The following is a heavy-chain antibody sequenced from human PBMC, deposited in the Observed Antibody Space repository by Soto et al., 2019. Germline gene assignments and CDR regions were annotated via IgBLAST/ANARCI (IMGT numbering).Heavy chain of an antibody. CDR2: ISYDGSNK. V-gene: IGHV3-30*18. CDR1: GFTFSSYG. D-gene: IGHD6-19*01. Sequence: SCAASGFTFSSYGMHWVRQAPGKGLEWVAVISYDGSNKYYADSVKGRFTISRDNSKNTLYLQMNSLRAEDTVVYYCAKVAKLFGSGWSRGSFDYWGQGTLVTVSS. CDR3: AKVAKLFGSGWSRGSFDY. J-gene: IGHJ4*02.